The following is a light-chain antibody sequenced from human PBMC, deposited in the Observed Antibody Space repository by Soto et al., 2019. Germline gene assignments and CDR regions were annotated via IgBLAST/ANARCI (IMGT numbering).Light chain of an antibody. CDR1: SSDVGAYNY. V-gene: IGLV2-14*03. J-gene: IGLJ2*01. CDR3: SSFTSTSTPVV. CDR2: DVI. Sequence: QSALTQPDSVSGSPGQSITISCTGTSSDVGAYNYVSWYQQHPGKAPKIMIYDVINRPSGISNRFSGSKSGNTASLTISGLQAEDEADYYCSSFTSTSTPVVFCGGTTVTVL.